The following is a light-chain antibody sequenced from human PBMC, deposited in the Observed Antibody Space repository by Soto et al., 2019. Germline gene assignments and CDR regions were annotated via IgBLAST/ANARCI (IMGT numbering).Light chain of an antibody. CDR1: QTISSW. Sequence: DIQMTQSTSTLSGSVGDRVTITCRASQTISSWLAWYQQKPGKAPKLLISKASTLKSGVPSRFSGSGSGTEFTLTISSLQPDDFATYYCQHYNSYSEAFGQGTKVELK. CDR3: QHYNSYSEA. CDR2: KAS. V-gene: IGKV1-5*03. J-gene: IGKJ1*01.